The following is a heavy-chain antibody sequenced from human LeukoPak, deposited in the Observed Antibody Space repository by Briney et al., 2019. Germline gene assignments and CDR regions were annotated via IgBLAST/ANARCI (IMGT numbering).Heavy chain of an antibody. CDR2: VSGSGSST. Sequence: GVSLRLSCAASGFTFSTYAMSWVRQAPGKGLEWVSAVSGSGSSTYFADSVKGRFTISRDNSKNTLNLQMNSLRAEDTAIYYCAKGGYDSDSYGDFDYWGQGTLVTVSS. CDR1: GFTFSTYA. D-gene: IGHD6-19*01. J-gene: IGHJ4*02. V-gene: IGHV3-23*01. CDR3: AKGGYDSDSYGDFDY.